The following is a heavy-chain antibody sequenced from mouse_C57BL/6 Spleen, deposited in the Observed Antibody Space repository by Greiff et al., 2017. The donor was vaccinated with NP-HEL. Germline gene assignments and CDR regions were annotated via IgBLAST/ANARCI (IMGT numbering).Heavy chain of an antibody. D-gene: IGHD3-1*01. CDR3: ARSTGDWHFDV. J-gene: IGHJ1*03. Sequence: EVKLVESGGGLVQPGGSLSLSCAASGFTFTDYYMSWVRQPPGKALEWLGFIRNKANGYTTEYSASVKGQFTISRDNSKSILYLQMNALRAEDSAAYYCARSTGDWHFDVWGTGTTVTVSS. CDR2: IRNKANGYTT. V-gene: IGHV7-3*01. CDR1: GFTFTDYY.